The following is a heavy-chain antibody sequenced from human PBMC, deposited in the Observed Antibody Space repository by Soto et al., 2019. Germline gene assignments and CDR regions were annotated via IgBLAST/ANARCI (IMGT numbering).Heavy chain of an antibody. Sequence: EVQLLESGGGLAQSGGSLRLSCAASGFTFSSYAMNWVRQAPGKGLEWVSGISGSGSSTYDADSVKGRFTISRDNSKNTLYLQMNSLRAEDTAVYYCAKGGRSSGWFFDYWGQGTLGHRRL. J-gene: IGHJ4*02. D-gene: IGHD6-19*01. CDR2: ISGSGSST. CDR3: AKGGRSSGWFFDY. V-gene: IGHV3-23*01. CDR1: GFTFSSYA.